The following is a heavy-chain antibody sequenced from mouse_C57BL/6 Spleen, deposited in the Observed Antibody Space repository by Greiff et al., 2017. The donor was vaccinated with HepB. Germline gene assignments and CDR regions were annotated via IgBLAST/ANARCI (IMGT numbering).Heavy chain of an antibody. V-gene: IGHV1-61*01. CDR3: ARGFITTVVDYFDY. CDR2: IYPSDSET. CDR1: GYTFTSYW. J-gene: IGHJ2*01. Sequence: QVHVKQPGAGLVRPGSSVKLSCKASGYTFTSYWMDWVKQRPGQGLEWIGNIYPSDSETHYNQKFKDKATLTVDKSSSTAYMQLSSLTSEDSAVYYCARGFITTVVDYFDYWGQGTTLTVSS. D-gene: IGHD1-1*01.